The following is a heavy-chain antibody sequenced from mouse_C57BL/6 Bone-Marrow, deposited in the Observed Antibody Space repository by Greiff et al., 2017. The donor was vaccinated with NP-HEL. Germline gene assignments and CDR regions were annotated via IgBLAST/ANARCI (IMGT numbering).Heavy chain of an antibody. V-gene: IGHV1-64*01. CDR3: ASPLYYEYDDWYFDV. CDR2: IHPNSGST. Sequence: QVQLQQPGAELVKPGASVKLSCKASGYTITSYWLHWVKQRPGQGLEWIGMIHPNSGSTNYNEKFKSKATLTVDKSSSTAYMQLSSLTSEDSAVYYCASPLYYEYDDWYFDVWGTGTTVTVSS. CDR1: GYTITSYW. J-gene: IGHJ1*03. D-gene: IGHD2-4*01.